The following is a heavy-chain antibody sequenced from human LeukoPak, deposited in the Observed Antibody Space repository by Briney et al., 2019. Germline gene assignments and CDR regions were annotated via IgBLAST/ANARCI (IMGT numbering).Heavy chain of an antibody. CDR3: AKGAAAGNVDWFDP. CDR2: ITGYGAT. Sequence: GGSLRLSCADSGFTFSNFAMMRVRQAPGTGLQWVSTITGYGATFYADSVRGRFTIFRDTSMNTLFLQMNSLGAADTAVYYCAKGAAAGNVDWFDPWGQGTLVTVSS. CDR1: GFTFSNFA. V-gene: IGHV3-23*01. J-gene: IGHJ5*01. D-gene: IGHD6-13*01.